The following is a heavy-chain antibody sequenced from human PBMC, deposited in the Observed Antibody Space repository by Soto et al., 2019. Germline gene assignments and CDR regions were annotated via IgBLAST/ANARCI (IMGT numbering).Heavy chain of an antibody. CDR2: IYPGDSDT. V-gene: IGHV5-51*01. Sequence: PGESLKISCKGSGYSFTSYWIGWVRQMPGKGLEWMGIIYPGDSDTRYSPSFQGQVTISADKSISTAYLQWSSLKASDTAMYYCARLYVSIEYQLVEVDWFDPWGQGTLVTVSS. J-gene: IGHJ5*02. D-gene: IGHD2-2*01. CDR3: ARLYVSIEYQLVEVDWFDP. CDR1: GYSFTSYW.